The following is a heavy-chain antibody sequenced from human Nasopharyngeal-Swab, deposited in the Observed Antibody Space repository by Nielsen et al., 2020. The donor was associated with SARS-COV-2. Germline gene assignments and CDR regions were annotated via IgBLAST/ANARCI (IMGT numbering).Heavy chain of an antibody. V-gene: IGHV5-51*01. CDR3: ARRAYYYDSSGYEAYAFDI. D-gene: IGHD3-22*01. CDR2: IYPGDSDT. J-gene: IGHJ3*02. CDR1: GYSFTSYW. Sequence: KVSCKGSGYSFTSYWIGWVRQMPGKGLEWMGIIYPGDSDTRYSPSFQGQVTISADKSISTAYLQWSSLKASDTAMYYCARRAYYYDSSGYEAYAFDIWGQGTMVTVSS.